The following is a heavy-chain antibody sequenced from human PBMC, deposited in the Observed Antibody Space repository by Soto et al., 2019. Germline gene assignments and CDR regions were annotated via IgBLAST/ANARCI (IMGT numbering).Heavy chain of an antibody. J-gene: IGHJ5*02. CDR3: AKGPLLAAAAWFDP. Sequence: QVQLLESGGGVVQPGRSLRLSCAASGFTFSSYAMQWVRQAPAKGLEWVAVISNDGSNKYYADPVKGRFTISRDDSKNTLYLQTNSLRAEDKAVYYCAKGPLLAAAAWFDPWGQGTLVSVSS. CDR1: GFTFSSYA. V-gene: IGHV3-30*18. CDR2: ISNDGSNK. D-gene: IGHD6-13*01.